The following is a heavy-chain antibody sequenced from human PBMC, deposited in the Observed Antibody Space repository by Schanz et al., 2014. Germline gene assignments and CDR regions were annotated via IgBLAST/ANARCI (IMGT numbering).Heavy chain of an antibody. CDR1: GYIFGSHG. V-gene: IGHV1-18*01. D-gene: IGHD3-10*01. J-gene: IGHJ3*02. CDR2: INAHTGNT. CDR3: ARVHIATYHYNSPGAFDI. Sequence: QLMQSGSEVRKPGASVKVSCKASGYIFGSHGMTWVRQAPGQGPELMGWINAHTGNTQYAQKFQGRVNMTRDTVTTTVHLELTRLRTDDTAIYYCARVHIATYHYNSPGAFDICGQGTRVTDSS.